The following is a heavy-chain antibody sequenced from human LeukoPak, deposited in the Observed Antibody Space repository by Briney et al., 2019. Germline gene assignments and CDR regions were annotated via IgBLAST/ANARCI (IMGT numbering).Heavy chain of an antibody. CDR3: ARDPYSNGGNDY. D-gene: IGHD4-11*01. J-gene: IGHJ4*02. V-gene: IGHV3-48*01. Sequence: PGGSLRLSCVVSAFTFGTYSMSWVRQAPGKGLEWIAYTSSSSVTIFYADSVKGRFTTSRDNDKNSLYLQMQSLRAEDTAVYYCARDPYSNGGNDYWGQGTLVTVSS. CDR2: TSSSSVTI. CDR1: AFTFGTYS.